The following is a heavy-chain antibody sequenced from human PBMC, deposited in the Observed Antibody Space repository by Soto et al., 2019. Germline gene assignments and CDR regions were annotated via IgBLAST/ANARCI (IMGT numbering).Heavy chain of an antibody. J-gene: IGHJ3*02. V-gene: IGHV5-51*01. CDR1: GYSFTSYW. CDR2: IYPGDSDT. Sequence: PGEPLKISCKGSGYSFTSYWIGWVRQMPGKGLEWMGIIYPGDSDTRYSPSFQGQVTISADKSISTAYLQWSSLKASDTAMYYCARIGGRCLQLRSAAFDIWGQRTMVTVSS. CDR3: ARIGGRCLQLRSAAFDI. D-gene: IGHD3-3*01.